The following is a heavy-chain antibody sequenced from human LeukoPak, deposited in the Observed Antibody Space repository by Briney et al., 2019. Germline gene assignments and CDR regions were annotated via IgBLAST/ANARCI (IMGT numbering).Heavy chain of an antibody. CDR1: GFTFSAYD. Sequence: GGSLRLSCAASGFTFSAYDMNWVRQAPGKGMKWLSYISSSSTTKYHADSVKGRFTISRDNTKNSLYLQMNSLRAEDTGVYYCARWNLGSDYWGQGTLVTVSS. V-gene: IGHV3-48*04. CDR2: ISSSSTTK. D-gene: IGHD1-1*01. J-gene: IGHJ4*02. CDR3: ARWNLGSDY.